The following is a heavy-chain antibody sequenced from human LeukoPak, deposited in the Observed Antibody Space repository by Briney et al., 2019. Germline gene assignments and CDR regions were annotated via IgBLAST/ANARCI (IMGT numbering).Heavy chain of an antibody. CDR1: GFTVSSNY. V-gene: IGHV3-66*01. CDR2: IYGGGSP. CDR3: ARDLNTARFDY. D-gene: IGHD5-18*01. Sequence: GGSLRLSCAASGFTVSSNYMNWVRQAPGXGLEWVSAIYGGGSPYYADSVKGRFTISRDNSKNTLYLQMNSLRAEDTAVYYCARDLNTARFDYWGQGTLVTVSS. J-gene: IGHJ4*02.